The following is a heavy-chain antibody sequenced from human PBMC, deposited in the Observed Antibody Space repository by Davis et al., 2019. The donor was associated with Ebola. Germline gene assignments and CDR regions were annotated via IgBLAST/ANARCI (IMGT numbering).Heavy chain of an antibody. V-gene: IGHV4-61*08. CDR2: IYYSGST. J-gene: IGHJ6*02. Sequence: MPSETLSLTCTVSGGSISSGGYYWSWIRQPPGKGLEWIGYIYYSGSTNYNPSLKSRVTISVGPSRNQVSLNLSSVTAADTAVYYCARGRTVPNFYYGMDVWGQGTTVTVSS. CDR1: GGSISSGGYY. CDR3: ARGRTVPNFYYGMDV. D-gene: IGHD4-11*01.